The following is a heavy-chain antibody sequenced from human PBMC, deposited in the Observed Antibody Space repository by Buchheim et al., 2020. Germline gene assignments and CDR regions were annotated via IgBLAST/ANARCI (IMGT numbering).Heavy chain of an antibody. Sequence: QVQLVESGGGVVQPGRSLRLSCAASGFTFSSYGMHWVRQAPGKGLEWVAVIWYDGSNKYYADSVKGRFTISRDNSKNTLYLQMNSLRAEDTAVYYCARGCLDCGPTLNHAFDIWGQGT. CDR2: IWYDGSNK. D-gene: IGHD2-21*01. J-gene: IGHJ3*02. CDR1: GFTFSSYG. V-gene: IGHV3-33*01. CDR3: ARGCLDCGPTLNHAFDI.